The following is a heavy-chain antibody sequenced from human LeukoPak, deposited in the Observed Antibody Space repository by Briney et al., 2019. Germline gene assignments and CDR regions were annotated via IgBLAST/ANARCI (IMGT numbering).Heavy chain of an antibody. V-gene: IGHV4-59*12. CDR2: IYYSGST. D-gene: IGHD3-10*01. CDR1: GGSISSYY. CDR3: ARDPRLLWFGELLYPFDY. Sequence: SETLSLTCTVSGGSISSYYWSWIRQPPGKGLEWIGYIYYSGSTNYNPSLKSRVTISVDTSKNQFSLKLSSVTAADTAVYYCARDPRLLWFGELLYPFDYWGQGTLVTVSS. J-gene: IGHJ4*02.